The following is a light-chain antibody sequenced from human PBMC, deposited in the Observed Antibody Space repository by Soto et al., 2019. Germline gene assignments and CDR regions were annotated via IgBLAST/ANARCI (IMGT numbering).Light chain of an antibody. CDR1: SSNIVAGYD. V-gene: IGLV1-40*01. J-gene: IGLJ2*01. Sequence: QAVVTQPPSVSGAPGQRVTISCTGSSSNIVAGYDVHWYQQLPGTAPKLLIYGNSNRPSGVPDRFSGSKSGTSASLAITGLQAEDEAVYYGQSYDSSLSGYVVFGGGTKLTVL. CDR2: GNS. CDR3: QSYDSSLSGYVV.